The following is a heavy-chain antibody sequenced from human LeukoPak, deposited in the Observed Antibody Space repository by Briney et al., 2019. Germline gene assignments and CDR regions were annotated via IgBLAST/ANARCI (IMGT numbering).Heavy chain of an antibody. CDR1: GGSISSYY. Sequence: SETLSLTCTVSGGSISSYYWSWIRQPPGKGLEWIGYIYYSGSTNYNPSLKSRVTISVDTSKNQFSLKLSSVTAADTAVYYCASLTPYFDYWGQGTLVTVSS. CDR2: IYYSGST. J-gene: IGHJ4*02. CDR3: ASLTPYFDY. V-gene: IGHV4-59*01.